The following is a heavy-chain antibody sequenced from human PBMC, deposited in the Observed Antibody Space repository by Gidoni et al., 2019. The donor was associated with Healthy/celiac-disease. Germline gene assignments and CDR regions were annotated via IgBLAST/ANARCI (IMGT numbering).Heavy chain of an antibody. J-gene: IGHJ4*02. Sequence: QVHLHDSGPGLVKPSHTLSLPYTVSGGPSSSGGHYCSWIREHPGEGLGWIEYIYYSGSTYSNPSLMSLVTISVDTSKNQFSLKLSSVTAADTAVYYCAREKATVAIWGQGTLVTVSS. D-gene: IGHD4-17*01. CDR3: AREKATVAI. CDR2: IYYSGST. CDR1: GGPSSSGGHY. V-gene: IGHV4-31*01.